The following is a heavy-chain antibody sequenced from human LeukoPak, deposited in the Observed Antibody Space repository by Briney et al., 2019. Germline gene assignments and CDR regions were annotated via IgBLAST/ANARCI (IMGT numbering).Heavy chain of an antibody. CDR2: IYHSGST. J-gene: IGHJ4*02. D-gene: IGHD4-17*01. CDR3: ARLTTGLYFDY. V-gene: IGHV4-30-2*01. Sequence: SQTLSLTCAVSGGSISSGGYSWSWIQQPPGKGLEWIGYIYHSGSTYYNPSLKSRVTISVDRSKNQFSLKLSSVTAADTAVYYCARLTTGLYFDYWGQGTLVTVSS. CDR1: GGSISSGGYS.